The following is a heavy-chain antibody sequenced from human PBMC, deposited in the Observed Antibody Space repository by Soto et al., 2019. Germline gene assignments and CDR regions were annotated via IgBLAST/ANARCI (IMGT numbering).Heavy chain of an antibody. CDR2: ISYDVSNK. CDR3: AKDSYSSGWYRYYYYYGMDV. CDR1: GFTFSSYG. V-gene: IGHV3-30*18. Sequence: PGGSLRLSCAASGFTFSSYGMHWVRQAPGKGLEWVAVISYDVSNKYYADSVKGRFTISRDNSKNTLYLQMNSLRAEDTAVYYWAKDSYSSGWYRYYYYYGMDVRGQGTRVTVSS. D-gene: IGHD6-19*01. J-gene: IGHJ6*02.